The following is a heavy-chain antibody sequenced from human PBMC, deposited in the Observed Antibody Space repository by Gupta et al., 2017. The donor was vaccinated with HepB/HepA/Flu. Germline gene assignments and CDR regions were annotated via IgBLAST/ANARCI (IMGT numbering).Heavy chain of an antibody. J-gene: IGHJ4*02. D-gene: IGHD3-10*01. CDR1: GFTFRSYS. CDR3: ARSGTMGTDYYASGSYVT. CDR2: ISGDSVYI. V-gene: IGHV3-21*01. Sequence: EVKLAESGGGLVKPGGSLRLSCAASGFTFRSYSMSWVRQAPGKGLEWVSSISGDSVYIYYAESVRGRFTISRDNAKNSLYFQMNSLRAEDTAFYYCARSGTMGTDYYASGSYVTWGQGTLVTGSS.